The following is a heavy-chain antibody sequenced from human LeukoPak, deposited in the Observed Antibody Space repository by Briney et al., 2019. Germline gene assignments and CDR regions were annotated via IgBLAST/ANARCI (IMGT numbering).Heavy chain of an antibody. D-gene: IGHD3-9*01. Sequence: ASVKASCKASGYTFTSYYMHWVRQAPGQGLEWMGIINPRGGSTSYAQKFQGRVTMTRDTSTSTVYMELSSLRSEDTAVYYCARELGSNYDILTGIPDAFDIWGQGTMVTVSS. CDR2: INPRGGST. V-gene: IGHV1-46*01. CDR1: GYTFTSYY. J-gene: IGHJ3*02. CDR3: ARELGSNYDILTGIPDAFDI.